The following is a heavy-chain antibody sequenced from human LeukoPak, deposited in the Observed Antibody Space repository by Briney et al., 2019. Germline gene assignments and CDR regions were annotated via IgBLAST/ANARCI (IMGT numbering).Heavy chain of an antibody. Sequence: SETLSLTCTVSGDSISSFHWSWIRQPAGKGLEWIGRIYSSGITNYNPSLKSRLTMSIDTSKSQFFLNLSSLTAADTAVYYCARGITGRGRFDPWGQGTLVTVSS. CDR1: GDSISSFH. V-gene: IGHV4-4*07. J-gene: IGHJ5*02. CDR3: ARGITGRGRFDP. D-gene: IGHD3-10*01. CDR2: IYSSGIT.